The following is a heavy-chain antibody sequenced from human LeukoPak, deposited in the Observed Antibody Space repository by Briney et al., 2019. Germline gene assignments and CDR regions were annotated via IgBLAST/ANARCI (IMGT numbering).Heavy chain of an antibody. V-gene: IGHV4-39*07. D-gene: IGHD6-13*01. CDR2: IYYSGST. CDR1: GGSISSSSYY. CDR3: ARDWGYSSS. Sequence: PSETLSLTCTVSGGSISSSSYYWGWIRQPPGKGLEWIGNIYYSGSTYYNPSLESRVTMSLDMSKNQFSLKLSSVTAADTAVYYCARDWGYSSSWGQGTLVTVSS. J-gene: IGHJ4*02.